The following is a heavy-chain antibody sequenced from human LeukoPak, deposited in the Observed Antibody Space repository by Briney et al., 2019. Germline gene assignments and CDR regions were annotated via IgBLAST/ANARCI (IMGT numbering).Heavy chain of an antibody. CDR1: GDSIISSY. CDR3: ARAPPRRCPGNDCYPIFDF. J-gene: IGHJ4*02. CDR2: MKFNGKT. V-gene: IGHV4-59*01. Sequence: SETLSLTCTVSGDSIISSYWSWIRQPPGKGLEWIAYMKFNGKTDCNPPLKSRVTISLDTSKNQFSLILNSVTTADTAVYYCARAPPRRCPGNDCYPIFDFWGQGSLVTVSS. D-gene: IGHD2-21*02.